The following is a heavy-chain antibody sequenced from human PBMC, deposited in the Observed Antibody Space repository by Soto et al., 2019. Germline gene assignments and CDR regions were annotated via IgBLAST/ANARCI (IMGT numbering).Heavy chain of an antibody. J-gene: IGHJ3*02. Sequence: GASVKVSCKVSGSTLTELSMHWVRQAPGKGLEWMGGFDPEDGETIYAQKFQGRVTMTEDTSTDTAYMELSSLRSEDTAVYYCAKGKCQLEVVDVFDIWGQGTMVTVSS. CDR1: GSTLTELS. V-gene: IGHV1-24*01. CDR3: AKGKCQLEVVDVFDI. CDR2: FDPEDGET. D-gene: IGHD2-2*01.